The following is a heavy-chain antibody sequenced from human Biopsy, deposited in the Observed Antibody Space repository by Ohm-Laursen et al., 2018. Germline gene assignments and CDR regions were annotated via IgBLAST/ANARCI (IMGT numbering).Heavy chain of an antibody. V-gene: IGHV1-69*06. D-gene: IGHD1-1*01. J-gene: IGHJ6*02. CDR2: IIPIFNTP. CDR1: GSTFKTYG. Sequence: GASVKVSCKVSGSTFKTYGVNWVRQAPGQGLEWMGGIIPIFNTPKYAQRFQGRVTITADRSTTTAYMELSSLRSEDTAVYYCARDTDLLSIGLDYNFGMVVWGQGTTVTVSS. CDR3: ARDTDLLSIGLDYNFGMVV.